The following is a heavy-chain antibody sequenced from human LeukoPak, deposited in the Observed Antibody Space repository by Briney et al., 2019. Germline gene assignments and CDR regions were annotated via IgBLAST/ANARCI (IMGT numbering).Heavy chain of an antibody. V-gene: IGHV1-18*01. CDR1: GYTFTSYA. Sequence: GASVKVSCKASGYTFTSYAMHWVRQAPGQGLEWMGWISAYNGKTNYAQNLQGRVTMTTDTSTSTAYMELRSLRSEDTAVYYCGASMVRGVIFGDYYYYMDVWGKGTTVTISS. CDR3: GASMVRGVIFGDYYYYMDV. CDR2: ISAYNGKT. D-gene: IGHD3-10*01. J-gene: IGHJ6*03.